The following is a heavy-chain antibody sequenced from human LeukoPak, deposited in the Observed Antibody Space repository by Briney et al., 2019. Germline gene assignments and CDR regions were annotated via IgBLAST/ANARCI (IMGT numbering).Heavy chain of an antibody. V-gene: IGHV1-69*13. CDR1: GGTFSSYA. CDR3: AGGGPGYSSGWREEINYYYYYMDV. D-gene: IGHD6-19*01. J-gene: IGHJ6*03. Sequence: GASVKVSCKASGGTFSSYAISWVRQAPGQGLEWMGGIIPIFGTANYAQKFQGRVTITADESTSTAYMELSSLRSEDTAVYYCAGGGPGYSSGWREEINYYYYYMDVWGKGTTVTVSS. CDR2: IIPIFGTA.